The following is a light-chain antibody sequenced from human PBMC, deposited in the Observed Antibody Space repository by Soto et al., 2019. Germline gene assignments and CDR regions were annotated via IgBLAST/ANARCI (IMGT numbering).Light chain of an antibody. CDR1: SSDVGGSNY. CDR2: DVS. V-gene: IGLV2-14*01. Sequence: QSALTQPASVSGSPGQSITISCTGTSSDVGGSNYVSWYQQLPGKAPKLMIYDVSDRPSGVSNRFSGSKSGNTASLTISGLQSEDEADYYCSSYTSSLYVFGTGTKVTVL. CDR3: SSYTSSLYV. J-gene: IGLJ1*01.